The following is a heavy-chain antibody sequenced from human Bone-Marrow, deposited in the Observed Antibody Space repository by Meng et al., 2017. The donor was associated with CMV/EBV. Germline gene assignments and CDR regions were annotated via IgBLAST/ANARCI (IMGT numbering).Heavy chain of an antibody. CDR2: IYSGGST. D-gene: IGHD1-26*01. CDR1: GFTVSSNY. V-gene: IGHV3-53*01. Sequence: GESLKISCAASGFTVSSNYMSWVRQAPGKGLEWVSVIYSGGSTYYADSVKGRFTISRDNSKNTLYLQMNSLRAEDTAVYYCARDLNFSGSYGSFDYWGQGTLVTVSS. CDR3: ARDLNFSGSYGSFDY. J-gene: IGHJ4*02.